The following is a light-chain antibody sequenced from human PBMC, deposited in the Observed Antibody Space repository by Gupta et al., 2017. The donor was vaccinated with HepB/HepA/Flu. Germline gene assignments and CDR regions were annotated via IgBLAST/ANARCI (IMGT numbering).Light chain of an antibody. J-gene: IGKJ1*01. CDR1: QSISSN. CDR2: DAS. CDR3: QQYNNWPPWT. Sequence: EVVMMQSPATLSVFPGEKATLSCRASQSISSNLAWFQQIPGQAPRLLIYDASTRATGIPARFSGRGSGTEFTLTISSLHSEDFAVYYCQQYNNWPPWTFGQGTKVEIK. V-gene: IGKV3-15*01.